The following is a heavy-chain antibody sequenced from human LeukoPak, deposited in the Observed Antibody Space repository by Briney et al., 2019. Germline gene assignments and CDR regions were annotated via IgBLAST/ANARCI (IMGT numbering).Heavy chain of an antibody. D-gene: IGHD6-19*01. J-gene: IGHJ4*02. CDR2: ISYDGSNK. CDR3: ARDHGAVAGIFDY. CDR1: GFTFSSYA. Sequence: PGRSLRLSCAASGFTFSSYAMHWVRQAPDKGLEWVAVISYDGSNKYYADSVKGRFTISRDNSKNTLYLQMNSLRAEDTAVYYCARDHGAVAGIFDYWGQGTLVTVSS. V-gene: IGHV3-30-3*01.